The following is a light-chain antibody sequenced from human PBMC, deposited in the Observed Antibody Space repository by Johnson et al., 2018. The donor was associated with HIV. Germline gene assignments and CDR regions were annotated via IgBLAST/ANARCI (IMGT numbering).Light chain of an antibody. CDR2: EDY. CDR3: GAWYASLNHHYV. CDR1: SSNIENYF. V-gene: IGLV1-51*02. Sequence: QSILTQPPSVSAAPGQRVNISCSGHSSNIENYFVSWYQQLPGAAPRLLIYEDYKRPSGIPDRFSGSKSGASATLGITGLPTGDEADYYCGAWYASLNHHYVCGTGTTITVL. J-gene: IGLJ1*01.